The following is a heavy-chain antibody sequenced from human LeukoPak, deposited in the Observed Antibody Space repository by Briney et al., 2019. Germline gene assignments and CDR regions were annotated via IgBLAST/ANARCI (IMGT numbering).Heavy chain of an antibody. CDR2: IYYSGST. J-gene: IGHJ6*03. D-gene: IGHD4-23*01. CDR1: GGSISSSSYY. V-gene: IGHV4-39*07. CDR3: ARIYGGNYYYYYMDV. Sequence: SETLSLTCTVSGGSISSSSYYWGWIRQPPGKGLEWIGSIYYSGSTYYNPSLKSRVTISVDTSKNQFSLKLSSVTAADTAVYYCARIYGGNYYYYYMDVWGKGTTVTVSS.